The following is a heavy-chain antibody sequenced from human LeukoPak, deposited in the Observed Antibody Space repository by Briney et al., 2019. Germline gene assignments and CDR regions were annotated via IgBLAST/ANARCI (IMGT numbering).Heavy chain of an antibody. Sequence: ASVKVSCKASGYTFTGYYMHWVRQAPGQGLEWMGWINPNSGGTNYAQKFQGRVTMTRDTSISTAYMELSRLRPDDTAVYYCARAPLLSDAFDIWGQGTMVTVSS. CDR2: INPNSGGT. J-gene: IGHJ3*02. V-gene: IGHV1-2*02. CDR1: GYTFTGYY. CDR3: ARAPLLSDAFDI. D-gene: IGHD2/OR15-2a*01.